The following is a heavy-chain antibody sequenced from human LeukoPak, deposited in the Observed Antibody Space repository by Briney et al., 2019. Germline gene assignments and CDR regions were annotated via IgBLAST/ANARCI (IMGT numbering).Heavy chain of an antibody. J-gene: IGHJ3*02. CDR2: IFYSGTT. Sequence: SETLSLTCTVSGGSIASDNYFWSWIRQHPEKGLKWIGYIFYSGTTYYNPSLKSRVTISVDTSKNQFSLKLNSVIAADTAVYYCAREVNEPASADAFDIWGQGTMVTVSS. CDR1: GGSIASDNYF. V-gene: IGHV4-31*03. CDR3: AREVNEPASADAFDI. D-gene: IGHD2-2*01.